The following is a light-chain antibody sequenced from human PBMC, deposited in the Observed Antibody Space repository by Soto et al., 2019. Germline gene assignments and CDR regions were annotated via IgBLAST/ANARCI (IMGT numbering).Light chain of an antibody. V-gene: IGLV1-51*01. Sequence: QSVLTQPPSVSAAPGQKVTISCSGSGSNIGNNYVSWYQQLPGTAPKLLIYDNNKRPSGIPDRFSGSKSGTSGTLDITGLQTGDEADYYCATWDGSLPAEVFGGGTKLTVL. J-gene: IGLJ2*01. CDR3: ATWDGSLPAEV. CDR1: GSNIGNNY. CDR2: DNN.